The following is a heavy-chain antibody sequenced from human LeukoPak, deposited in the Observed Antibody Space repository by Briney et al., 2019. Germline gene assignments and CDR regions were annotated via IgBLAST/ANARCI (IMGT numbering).Heavy chain of an antibody. CDR2: INPNSGGT. CDR1: GYTFTGYY. J-gene: IGHJ4*02. CDR3: ARGLPYCGGDCYYDY. Sequence: GASVKVSCKASGYTFTGYYMHWVRQAPAQGLEWMGWINPNSGGTNYAQKFQGRVTMTRDTSISTAYMELSRLRSDDTAVYYCARGLPYCGGDCYYDYWGQGTLVTVSS. V-gene: IGHV1-2*02. D-gene: IGHD2-21*01.